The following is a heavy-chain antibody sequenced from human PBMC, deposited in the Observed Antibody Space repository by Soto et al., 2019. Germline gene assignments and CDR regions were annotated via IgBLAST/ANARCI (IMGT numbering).Heavy chain of an antibody. CDR1: EFTFSNYA. Sequence: PGGSLRLSCAASEFTFSNYAMSWVRQAPGKGLEWVSSISDNGGTTYYADSVKGRFTISRDNSKNTLYLQMYSLRPEDTAADYCARSVYGNGWPDWARGTLVTVSS. V-gene: IGHV3-23*01. CDR2: ISDNGGTT. CDR3: ARSVYGNGWPD. J-gene: IGHJ4*02. D-gene: IGHD2-8*01.